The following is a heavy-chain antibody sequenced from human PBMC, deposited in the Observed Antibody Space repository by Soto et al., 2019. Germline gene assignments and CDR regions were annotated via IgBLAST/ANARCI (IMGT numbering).Heavy chain of an antibody. Sequence: QIHLVQSGAEVKKPGASVKVSCWTSGYTFTNYAIHWVRQAPGQRLEWGGWINAGNGNTKYSQKLQGRVTITRDPSASTAYMELSSLRSEDTAVYYCARDGVVGDNINFDYWCQGTLVTVSS. CDR2: INAGNGNT. CDR3: ARDGVVGDNINFDY. V-gene: IGHV1-3*01. D-gene: IGHD1-26*01. J-gene: IGHJ4*02. CDR1: GYTFTNYA.